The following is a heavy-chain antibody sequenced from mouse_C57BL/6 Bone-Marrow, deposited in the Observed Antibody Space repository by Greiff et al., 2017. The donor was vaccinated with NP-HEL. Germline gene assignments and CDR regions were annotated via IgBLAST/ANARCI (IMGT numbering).Heavy chain of an antibody. CDR1: GFNIKDDY. CDR3: TVSYSNYWFAY. Sequence: VQLQQSGAELVRPGASVKLSCTASGFNIKDDYMHWVKQRPEQGLEWIGWIDPENGDTEYASKFQGKATITADPSSNTAYLQLSSLTSEDTAVYYCTVSYSNYWFAYWGQGTLVTVSA. CDR2: IDPENGDT. J-gene: IGHJ3*01. V-gene: IGHV14-4*01. D-gene: IGHD2-5*01.